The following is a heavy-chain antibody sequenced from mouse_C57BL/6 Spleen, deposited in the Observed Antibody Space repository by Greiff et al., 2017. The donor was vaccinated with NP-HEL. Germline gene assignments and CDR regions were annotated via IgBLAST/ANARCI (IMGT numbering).Heavy chain of an antibody. CDR1: GYTFTSYG. D-gene: IGHD3-2*02. CDR2: IYPRSGNT. CDR3: ARGGTAQATFDY. V-gene: IGHV1-81*01. Sequence: VQLQQSGAELARPGASVKLSCKASGYTFTSYGISWVKQRTGQGLEWIGEIYPRSGNTYYNYTFKGKATLTADKSSSTAYMELRSLTSEDSAVYFCARGGTAQATFDYWGQGTTLTVSS. J-gene: IGHJ2*01.